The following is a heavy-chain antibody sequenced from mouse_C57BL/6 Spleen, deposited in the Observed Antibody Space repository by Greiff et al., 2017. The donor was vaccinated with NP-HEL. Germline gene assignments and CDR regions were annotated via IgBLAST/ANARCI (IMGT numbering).Heavy chain of an antibody. CDR3: ARGDWDFDY. CDR2: IYPGSGNT. J-gene: IGHJ2*01. Sequence: QVQLKQSGPELVKPGASVKISCKASGYSFTSYYIHWVKQRPGQGLEWIGWIYPGSGNTKYNEKFKGKATLTADTSSSTAYMQLSSLTSEDSAVYYCARGDWDFDYWGQGTTLTVSS. V-gene: IGHV1-66*01. CDR1: GYSFTSYY. D-gene: IGHD4-1*01.